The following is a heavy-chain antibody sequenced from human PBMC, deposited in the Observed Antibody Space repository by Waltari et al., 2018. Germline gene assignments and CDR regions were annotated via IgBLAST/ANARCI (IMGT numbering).Heavy chain of an antibody. Sequence: QVQLVESGGGVVQPGRSLRLSCAASGFTFSSYGMHWVHQAPGKGLEWVAVICYDGSNKYYADSVKGRFTISRDNSKNTLYLQMNSLRAEDTAVYYCARDFPGSSSHYYYYGMDVWGQGTTVTVSS. J-gene: IGHJ6*02. D-gene: IGHD6-6*01. CDR3: ARDFPGSSSHYYYYGMDV. V-gene: IGHV3-33*01. CDR2: ICYDGSNK. CDR1: GFTFSSYG.